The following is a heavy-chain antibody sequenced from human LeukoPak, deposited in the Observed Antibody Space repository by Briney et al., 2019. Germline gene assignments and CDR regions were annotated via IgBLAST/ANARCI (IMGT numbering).Heavy chain of an antibody. CDR2: IYTSGST. J-gene: IGHJ4*02. V-gene: IGHV4-4*07. CDR1: GVSISSYY. CDR3: AREFMTTVTTQTFDY. Sequence: SETLSLTCTVSGVSISSYYWSWIRQPAGKGLEWIGRIYTSGSTNYNPSLKSRVTMSVDTSKNQFSLKLSSVTAADTAVYYCAREFMTTVTTQTFDYWGQGTLVTVSS. D-gene: IGHD4-17*01.